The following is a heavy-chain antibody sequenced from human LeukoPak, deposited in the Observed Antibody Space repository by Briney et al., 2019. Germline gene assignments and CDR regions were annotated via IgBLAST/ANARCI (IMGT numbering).Heavy chain of an antibody. J-gene: IGHJ4*02. CDR2: IGTAGDT. Sequence: GGSLRLSCAASGFTFSSYDMHWVRQATGKGLEWVSAIGTAGDTYYPGSVKGRFTISRENAKNSLYLQMNSLRAEDTAVYYCARSRPCGGDCYSYDYWGQGTLVTVSS. CDR3: ARSRPCGGDCYSYDY. V-gene: IGHV3-13*01. D-gene: IGHD2-21*02. CDR1: GFTFSSYD.